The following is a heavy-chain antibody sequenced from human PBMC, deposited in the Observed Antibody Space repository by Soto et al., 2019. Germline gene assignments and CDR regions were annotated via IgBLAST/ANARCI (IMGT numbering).Heavy chain of an antibody. CDR1: GDSVSSNSAA. J-gene: IGHJ5*02. V-gene: IGHV6-1*01. Sequence: SQTLSLTCAISGDSVSSNSAAWNWIRQSPSRGLEWLGRTYYRSKWYNDYAVSVKSRITINPDTSKNQFSLQLNSVTPEDTVVYFCARGQHPVTTLRNRFDHWGQRTLVTVSS. D-gene: IGHD4-17*01. CDR2: TYYRSKWYN. CDR3: ARGQHPVTTLRNRFDH.